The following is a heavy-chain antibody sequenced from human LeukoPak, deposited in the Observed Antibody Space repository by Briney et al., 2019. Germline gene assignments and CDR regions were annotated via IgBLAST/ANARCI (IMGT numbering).Heavy chain of an antibody. CDR3: ANGDYDILTGYHDY. CDR2: ISYDGSNK. V-gene: IGHV3-30*18. Sequence: PGGSLRLSCAASGFTFSSYGMHWVRQAPGKGLEWVAVISYDGSNKYYADSVKGRFTISRDNSKNTLYLQMNSLRAEDTAVYYCANGDYDILTGYHDYWGQGTLVTVSS. D-gene: IGHD3-9*01. J-gene: IGHJ4*02. CDR1: GFTFSSYG.